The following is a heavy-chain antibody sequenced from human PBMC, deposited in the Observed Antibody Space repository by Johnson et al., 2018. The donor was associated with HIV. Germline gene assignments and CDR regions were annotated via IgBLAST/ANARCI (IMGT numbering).Heavy chain of an antibody. J-gene: IGHJ3*02. CDR1: GFTFSSYG. CDR3: AKSERAAAVPDAFDI. Sequence: QMLLVESGGDLIQPGGSLRLSCAASGFTFSSYGMPWVRQAPGKGLEWVAFIRYDGSNNYYAASVKGRFTISRDNSKNTLYLQMNSLGAEDTAVYYCAKSERAAAVPDAFDIWGQGTMVTGS. V-gene: IGHV3-30*02. CDR2: IRYDGSNN. D-gene: IGHD6-13*01.